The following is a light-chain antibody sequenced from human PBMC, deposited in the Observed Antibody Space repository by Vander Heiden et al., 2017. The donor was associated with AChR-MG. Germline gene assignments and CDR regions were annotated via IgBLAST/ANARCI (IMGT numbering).Light chain of an antibody. CDR3: QVWETSGGV. J-gene: IGLJ3*02. CDR1: YIGSDS. Sequence: SYVLPQPPSVSVAPGQSARITREGTYIGSDSLHRYQQKPGQAPVLVLYDDRDRPSGISERFSGSKSGNTATLTINRAEAGDEAVYYCQVWETSGGVFGGGTRMTVV. V-gene: IGLV3-21*02. CDR2: DDR.